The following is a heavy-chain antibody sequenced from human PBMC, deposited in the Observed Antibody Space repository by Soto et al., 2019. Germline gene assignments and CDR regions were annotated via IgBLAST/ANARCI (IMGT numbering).Heavy chain of an antibody. J-gene: IGHJ6*02. CDR2: IDPSDSYT. V-gene: IGHV5-10-1*01. D-gene: IGHD4-17*01. CDR1: GYSFTSYW. Sequence: GESLKISCKGSGYSFTSYWISWVRQMPGKGLEWMGRIDPSDSYTNYSPSFQGHVTISADKSISTAYLQWSSLKASDTAMYYCASSRTTVTLYYYYYGMDVWGQGTTVTVSS. CDR3: ASSRTTVTLYYYYYGMDV.